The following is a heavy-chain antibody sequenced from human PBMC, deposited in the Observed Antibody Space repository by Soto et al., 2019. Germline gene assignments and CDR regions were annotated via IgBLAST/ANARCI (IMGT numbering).Heavy chain of an antibody. CDR2: ISGSDGST. CDR3: ARARGARYFDY. CDR1: GLTFSSYA. V-gene: IGHV3-23*01. J-gene: IGHJ4*02. Sequence: GGSLRLSCAASGLTFSSYAMNWVRQAPGKGLEWASVISGSDGSTYYAETVKGRFTISRDNSKNTLYLQMNSLRAEDTSVYYCARARGARYFDYWGQGTLVTVSA. D-gene: IGHD2-15*01.